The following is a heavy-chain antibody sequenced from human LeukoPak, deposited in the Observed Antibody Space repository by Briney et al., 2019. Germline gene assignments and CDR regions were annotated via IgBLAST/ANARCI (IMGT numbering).Heavy chain of an antibody. CDR3: ARKSGGRLLWFGVARRTNWFDP. J-gene: IGHJ5*02. Sequence: SETLSLTCAVYGGSFSGYYWSWIRQPPGKGLEWIAEINHSGSTNYNPSLKSRVTISVDTSKNQFSLKLSSVTAADTAVYYCARKSGGRLLWFGVARRTNWFDPWGQGTLVTVPS. D-gene: IGHD3-10*01. V-gene: IGHV4-34*01. CDR1: GGSFSGYY. CDR2: INHSGST.